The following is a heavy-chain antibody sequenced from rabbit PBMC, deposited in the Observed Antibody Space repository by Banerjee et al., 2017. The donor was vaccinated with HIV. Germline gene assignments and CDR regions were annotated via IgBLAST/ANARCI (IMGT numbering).Heavy chain of an antibody. CDR1: GLDFSSYS. Sequence: QQQLVESGGGLVKPGASLTLPCKASGLDFSSYSMSWVRQAPGKGLEWIACIYAGSSGSTYYASWAKGRFTISKTSSTTVTLQMTSLTAADTATYFCARGLSLVMLVMVMPHYFNLWGPGTLVTVS. CDR3: ARGLSLVMLVMVMPHYFNL. CDR2: IYAGSSGST. D-gene: IGHD6-1*01. J-gene: IGHJ4*01. V-gene: IGHV1S45*01.